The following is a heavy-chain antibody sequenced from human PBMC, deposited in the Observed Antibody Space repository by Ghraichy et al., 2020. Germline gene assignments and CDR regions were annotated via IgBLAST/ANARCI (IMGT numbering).Heavy chain of an antibody. CDR2: INPNSGGT. CDR1: GYTFTGYY. Sequence: ASVKVSCKASGYTFTGYYMHWVRQAPGQGLEWMGWINPNSGGTNYAQKFQGRVTMTREPSISTAYMELSRLRSDDTAVYYCARGKGGYSGYDDDAFDIWGQGTMVTVSS. D-gene: IGHD5-12*01. CDR3: ARGKGGYSGYDDDAFDI. V-gene: IGHV1-2*02. J-gene: IGHJ3*02.